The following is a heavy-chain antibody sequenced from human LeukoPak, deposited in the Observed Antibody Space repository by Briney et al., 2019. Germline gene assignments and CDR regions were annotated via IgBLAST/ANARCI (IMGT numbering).Heavy chain of an antibody. J-gene: IGHJ4*02. CDR1: GFTVSSNY. D-gene: IGHD6-13*01. CDR2: ISSSSSYI. V-gene: IGHV3-21*01. Sequence: SGGSLRLSCAASGFTVSSNYMGWVRQAPGKGLEWVSSISSSSSYIYYADSVKGRFTISRDNAKNSLYLQMNSLRAEDTAVYYCARAAHKSIAAAGTFDYWGQGTLVTVSS. CDR3: ARAAHKSIAAAGTFDY.